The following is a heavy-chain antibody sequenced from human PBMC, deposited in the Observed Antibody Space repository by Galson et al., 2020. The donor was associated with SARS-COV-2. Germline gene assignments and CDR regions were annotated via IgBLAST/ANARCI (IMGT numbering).Heavy chain of an antibody. D-gene: IGHD3-9*01. Sequence: ASETLSLTCTVSGGSISSYYWSWIRQPPGKGLEWIGYIYYSGSTNYNPSLKSRVTISVDTSKNQFSLKLSSVTAADTAVYYCARHRGVSYDILTGYPKTNNWFDPWGQGTLVTVSS. CDR1: GGSISSYY. J-gene: IGHJ5*02. V-gene: IGHV4-59*08. CDR2: IYYSGST. CDR3: ARHRGVSYDILTGYPKTNNWFDP.